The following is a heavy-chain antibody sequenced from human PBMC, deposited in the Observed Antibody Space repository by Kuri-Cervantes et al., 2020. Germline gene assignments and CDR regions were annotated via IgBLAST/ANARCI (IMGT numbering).Heavy chain of an antibody. CDR3: ARDRSSWYRFDY. CDR2: ISWNSGSI. Sequence: SLKISCAASGFTFDDYAMHWVRQAPGKGLEWVSGISWNSGSIGYADSVKGRFTISRDNAKNSLYLQMNSLRAEDTAVYYCARDRSSWYRFDYWGQGTLVTVSS. CDR1: GFTFDDYA. J-gene: IGHJ4*02. D-gene: IGHD6-13*01. V-gene: IGHV3-9*01.